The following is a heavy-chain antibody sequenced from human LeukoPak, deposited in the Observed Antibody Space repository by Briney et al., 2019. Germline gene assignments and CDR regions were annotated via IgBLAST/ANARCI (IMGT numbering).Heavy chain of an antibody. J-gene: IGHJ3*02. CDR3: ARVFYDSSGYYYGGAFDI. CDR1: GGSISTSSYY. V-gene: IGHV4-39*07. CDR2: IFYSGST. Sequence: SETLSLTCTVSGGSISTSSYYWGWVRQPPGKGLEWIGNIFYSGSTYYSPSLKSRVTISLDTSRNQFSLKLNSVTAADTAVYYCARVFYDSSGYYYGGAFDIWGQGTMVTVSS. D-gene: IGHD3-22*01.